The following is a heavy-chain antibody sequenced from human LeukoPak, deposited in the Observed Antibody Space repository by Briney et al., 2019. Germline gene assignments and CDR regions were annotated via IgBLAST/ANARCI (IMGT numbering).Heavy chain of an antibody. Sequence: GGSLRLSCAASGFTFSNAWMSWVRQAPGKGLEWVGRTKSKTDGGTTDYAAPVKGRFTISRDDSKNTLYLQMNSLKTEDTAVYYCTDYGDYPNDYWGQGTLVTVSS. CDR1: GFTFSNAW. D-gene: IGHD4-17*01. CDR3: TDYGDYPNDY. V-gene: IGHV3-15*01. J-gene: IGHJ4*02. CDR2: TKSKTDGGTT.